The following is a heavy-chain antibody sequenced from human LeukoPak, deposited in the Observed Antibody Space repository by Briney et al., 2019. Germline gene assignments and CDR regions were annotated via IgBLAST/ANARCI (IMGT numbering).Heavy chain of an antibody. V-gene: IGHV5-10-1*01. CDR3: ARAVRLESGMDV. D-gene: IGHD3-16*01. J-gene: IGHJ6*02. CDR2: IDPTNSYT. Sequence: GESLKISCKGSGYSFTTYWISWVRQMPGKGLEWMGKIDPTNSYTNYSPSFQGHVTISADKSISTAYLQRSSLKASDTAMYYCARAVRLESGMDVWGQGTTVTVSS. CDR1: GYSFTTYW.